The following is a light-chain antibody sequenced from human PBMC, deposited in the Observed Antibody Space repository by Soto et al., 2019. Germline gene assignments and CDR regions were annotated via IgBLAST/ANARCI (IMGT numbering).Light chain of an antibody. CDR3: QQTSAAPFT. J-gene: IGKJ3*01. Sequence: DIQITQSPSSLSSSVLERFTITCLASQNINTYLNWYQQRPGQAPQLLIFTASSFQGGVPARFSASGSRTDFTLTISSLQPDDFATYYCQQTSAAPFTFGPGTKVDI. V-gene: IGKV1-39*01. CDR1: QNINTY. CDR2: TAS.